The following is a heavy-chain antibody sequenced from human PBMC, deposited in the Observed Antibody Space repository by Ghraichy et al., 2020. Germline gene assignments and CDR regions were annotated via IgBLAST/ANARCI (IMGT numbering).Heavy chain of an antibody. V-gene: IGHV3-23*01. Sequence: GGSLRLSCAVSGLTPGSHGLSWVRQAPGKGLEWISTISGSGGSTYYADSVKGRFTISRDNSNDTVFLEMDGLKVEDTALYYCAKDRVWYNSRWPDAFDVWGRGTMVTVS. CDR3: AKDRVWYNSRWPDAFDV. CDR1: GLTPGSHG. J-gene: IGHJ3*01. CDR2: ISGSGGST. D-gene: IGHD1-14*01.